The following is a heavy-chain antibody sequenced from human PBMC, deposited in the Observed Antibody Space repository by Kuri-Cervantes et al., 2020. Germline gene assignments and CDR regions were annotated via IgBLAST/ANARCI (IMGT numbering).Heavy chain of an antibody. CDR3: AKDRLIRGSSFFDS. J-gene: IGHJ4*02. CDR2: ISAAFSDT. Sequence: GESLKISCAASGFTFSSYAMSWVRQAPGKGLEWVAGISAAFSDTYYRDSVKGRFTISRDNSKNMLYLQMSSLRAEDTAVYYCAKDRLIRGSSFFDSWGQGTLVTDSS. CDR1: GFTFSSYA. V-gene: IGHV3-23*01. D-gene: IGHD1-26*01.